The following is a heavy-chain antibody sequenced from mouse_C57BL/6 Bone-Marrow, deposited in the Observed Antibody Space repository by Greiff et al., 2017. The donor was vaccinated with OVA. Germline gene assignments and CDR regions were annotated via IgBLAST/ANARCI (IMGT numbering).Heavy chain of an antibody. J-gene: IGHJ1*03. CDR1: GFTFSSYA. CDR2: ISSGGDYI. D-gene: IGHD1-1*01. CDR3: TRERGYYGSSHWYFDV. Sequence: EVKVVESGEGLVKPGGSLKLSCAASGFTFSSYAMSWVRQTPEKRLEWVAYISSGGDYIYYADTVKGRFTISRDNARNTLYLQMSSLKSEDTAMYYCTRERGYYGSSHWYFDVWGTGTTVTVSS. V-gene: IGHV5-9-1*02.